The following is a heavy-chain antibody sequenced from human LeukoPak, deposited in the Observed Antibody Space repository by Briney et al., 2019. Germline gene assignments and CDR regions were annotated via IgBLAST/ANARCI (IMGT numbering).Heavy chain of an antibody. CDR1: GGSISSGGYS. CDR2: IYHSGST. D-gene: IGHD1-26*01. J-gene: IGHJ5*02. V-gene: IGHV4-30-2*01. CDR3: ARVVGGRVTWFDP. Sequence: ASETLSLTCAVSGGSISSGGYSWSWIRQPPGKGLEWIGYIYHSGSTYYKPSLKSRVTISVDRSKNQFSLKLSSVTAADTAVYHCARVVGGRVTWFDPWGQGTLVTVSS.